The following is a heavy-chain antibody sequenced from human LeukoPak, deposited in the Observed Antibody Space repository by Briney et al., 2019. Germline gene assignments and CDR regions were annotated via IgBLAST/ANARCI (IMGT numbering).Heavy chain of an antibody. Sequence: GGSLRLSCAASGFTFSSYAMSWVRQAPGKGLEWVSSISSSSSYKYYTDSVKGRFTISRDNAKNSLYLQMNSLRAEDTAVYYCARSAAGTYYWGQGTLVTVSS. CDR3: ARSAAGTYY. CDR2: ISSSSSYK. CDR1: GFTFSSYA. J-gene: IGHJ4*02. D-gene: IGHD1-1*01. V-gene: IGHV3-21*01.